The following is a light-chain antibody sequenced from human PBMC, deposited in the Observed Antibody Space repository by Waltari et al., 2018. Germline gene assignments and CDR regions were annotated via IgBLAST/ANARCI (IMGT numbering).Light chain of an antibody. Sequence: ETVVTQSPATLSMSPGERATLSCRTSQSIGSYLAWYQQRPGQAPRLLIYRASTRATGIPDRFSGSGSETEFTLTIGSLQSEDVAVYYCQQYNNWPPGTFGQGTRLEI. CDR2: RAS. CDR1: QSIGSY. CDR3: QQYNNWPPGT. J-gene: IGKJ1*01. V-gene: IGKV3-15*01.